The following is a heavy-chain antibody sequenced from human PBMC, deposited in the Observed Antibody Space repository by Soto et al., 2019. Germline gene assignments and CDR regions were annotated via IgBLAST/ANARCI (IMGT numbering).Heavy chain of an antibody. J-gene: IGHJ4*02. Sequence: EVQLLESGGGLVQPGGSLRLSCAASGFTFSSYAMSWVRQAPGKGLEWVSAISGSGGSTYYADAVKGRFTISRDNSKNTLYLQMNSLRAEDKAVDYCAQLVYSSSWSFDYWGQGTLVTVSS. CDR1: GFTFSSYA. D-gene: IGHD6-13*01. V-gene: IGHV3-23*01. CDR2: ISGSGGST. CDR3: AQLVYSSSWSFDY.